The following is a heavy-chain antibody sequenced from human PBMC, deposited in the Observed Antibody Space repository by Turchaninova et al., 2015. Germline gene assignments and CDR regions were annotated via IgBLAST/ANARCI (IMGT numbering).Heavy chain of an antibody. D-gene: IGHD5/OR15-5a*01. CDR2: TFSNDQT. CDR1: GFSPSNAKMG. J-gene: IGHJ6*02. V-gene: IGHV2-26*01. Sequence: QVTLKESGPVLVNPTETLTLTPPAPFSLPSPFPGFSPSNAKMGVSWIRQPPGKALEWLAHTFSNDQTSYSHSLESRLTISKDTSKSQVVLTMTNMDPVDTGTYYCARMPSSTIQDYYYGLDVWGQGTTVTVSS. CDR3: ARMPSSTIQDYYYGLDV.